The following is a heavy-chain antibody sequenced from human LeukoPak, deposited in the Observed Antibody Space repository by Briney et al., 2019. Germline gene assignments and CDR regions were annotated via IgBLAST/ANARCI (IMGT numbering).Heavy chain of an antibody. D-gene: IGHD4-17*01. V-gene: IGHV3-23*01. CDR2: VSSGSGST. Sequence: GGSLRLSCAASGFTFSSYAMSWVRQAPGQGLEWVSAVSSGSGSTYYADSVKGRFTVSRDNSKNTLYLQVNSLRAEDTALYYCAKDLTTVTTGWYYFDYWGLGTLVTVSS. J-gene: IGHJ4*02. CDR1: GFTFSSYA. CDR3: AKDLTTVTTGWYYFDY.